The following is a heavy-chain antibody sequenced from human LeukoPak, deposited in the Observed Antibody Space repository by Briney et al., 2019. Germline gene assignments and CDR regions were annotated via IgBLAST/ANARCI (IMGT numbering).Heavy chain of an antibody. Sequence: PGGSLRLSCAASGFTFSSYGMHWVRQAPGKGLEWVAFIRYDGSNKYYADSVKGRFTISRDNSKNTLYLQMNSLRAEDTAVYYCAKERSPYSGRIDYFDYWGQGTLVTVSS. J-gene: IGHJ4*02. CDR1: GFTFSSYG. CDR2: IRYDGSNK. D-gene: IGHD1-26*01. V-gene: IGHV3-30*02. CDR3: AKERSPYSGRIDYFDY.